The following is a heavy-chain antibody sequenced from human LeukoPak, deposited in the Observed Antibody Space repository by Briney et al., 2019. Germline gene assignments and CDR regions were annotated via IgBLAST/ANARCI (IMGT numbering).Heavy chain of an antibody. Sequence: PSETLSLTCAVSGYSISSGYYWGWLRQPPGKGLEWIGSYYHSGSTYYTPSLKRRVTISVDTSKNQFSLKLSSVTAADTAVYYCARRARFWSGYYYYYYMDVWGKGTTVTVSS. CDR2: YYHSGST. D-gene: IGHD3-3*01. J-gene: IGHJ6*03. CDR3: ARRARFWSGYYYYYYMDV. CDR1: GYSISSGYY. V-gene: IGHV4-38-2*01.